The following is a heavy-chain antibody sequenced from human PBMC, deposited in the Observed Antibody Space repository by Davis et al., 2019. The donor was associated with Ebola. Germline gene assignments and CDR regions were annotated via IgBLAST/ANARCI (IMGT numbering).Heavy chain of an antibody. J-gene: IGHJ5*02. CDR2: IYYSGST. CDR3: ARVVGCSGGSCYSGFDP. D-gene: IGHD2-15*01. CDR1: GGSISSYY. V-gene: IGHV4-59*01. Sequence: MPGGSLRLSCTVPGGSISSYYWSWIRQPPGKGLEWIGYIYYSGSTNYNPSLKSRVTISVDTSKNQFSLKLSSVTAADTAVYYCARVVGCSGGSCYSGFDPWGQGTLVTVSS.